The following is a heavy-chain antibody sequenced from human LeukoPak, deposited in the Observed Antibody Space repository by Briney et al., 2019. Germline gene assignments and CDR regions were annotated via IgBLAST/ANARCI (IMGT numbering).Heavy chain of an antibody. CDR3: ARDVEVIVAPGGDAFDI. Sequence: ASVKVSCKVSGYTLTELSMHWVRQAPGQGLEWMGWINPNSGGTNYAQKFQGRVTMTRDTSISTAYMELSRLRSDDTAVYYCARDVEVIVAPGGDAFDIWGQGTMVTVSS. CDR2: INPNSGGT. D-gene: IGHD5-12*01. V-gene: IGHV1-2*02. J-gene: IGHJ3*02. CDR1: GYTLTELS.